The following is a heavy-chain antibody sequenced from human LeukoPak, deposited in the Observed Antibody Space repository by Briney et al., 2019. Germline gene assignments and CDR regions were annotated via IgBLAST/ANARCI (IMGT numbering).Heavy chain of an antibody. CDR2: INILSNYI. D-gene: IGHD6-13*01. CDR3: AKDRETTASGTFDY. V-gene: IGHV3-21*01. Sequence: GGSLRLSCAASGFTFSSYSMNWVRQAPGKGLEWVSSINILSNYIYYADSVKGRFTISRDNAKNSLYLQMNSLRAEDTAVYYCAKDRETTASGTFDYWGQGTLVTVSS. CDR1: GFTFSSYS. J-gene: IGHJ4*02.